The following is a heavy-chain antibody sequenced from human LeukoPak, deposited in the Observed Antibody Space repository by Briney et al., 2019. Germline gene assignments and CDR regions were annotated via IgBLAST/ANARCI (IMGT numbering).Heavy chain of an antibody. CDR1: GGPTCGYD. CDR3: ARGRYGWLPFDY. CDR2: IYYSGST. V-gene: IGHV4-59*01. J-gene: IGHJ4*02. Sequence: SGTLSLTPAVSGGPTCGYDSSWIRQPPGHGLEWIGYIYYSGSTNYNPSLKSRVTISVDTSKNQFTLNLSSVTAADTAVYYCARGRYGWLPFDYWGQGTLVTVSS. D-gene: IGHD3-16*01.